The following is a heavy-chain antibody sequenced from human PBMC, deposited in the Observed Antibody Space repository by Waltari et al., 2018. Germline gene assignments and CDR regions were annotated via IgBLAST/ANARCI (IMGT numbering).Heavy chain of an antibody. CDR1: GYSISSGYY. J-gene: IGHJ4*02. Sequence: QVQLQESGPGLVKPSETLSLTCTVSGYSISSGYYWGWIRQPPGKGLEWIGSIYHSGSTYYNPSLKSRVTISVDTSKNQFSLKLSSVTAADTAVYYCARGSSKGGDCYSGWGQETLVTVSS. D-gene: IGHD2-21*01. V-gene: IGHV4-38-2*02. CDR2: IYHSGST. CDR3: ARGSSKGGDCYSG.